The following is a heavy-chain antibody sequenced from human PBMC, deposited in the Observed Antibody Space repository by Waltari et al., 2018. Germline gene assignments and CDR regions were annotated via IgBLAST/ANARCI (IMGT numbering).Heavy chain of an antibody. Sequence: QVQLVQSGAEVKKPGTLVKVSCKASGYTFKNYEINWVRQATGQGPEWLGWMNPNNGNVGYAQNFQGRVTMTRNTSISTAYMELSSLRSEDTAVYYCARYSGSYYTPAGFDYWGQGTLVTVSS. CDR1: GYTFKNYE. CDR3: ARYSGSYYTPAGFDY. CDR2: MNPNNGNV. V-gene: IGHV1-8*01. J-gene: IGHJ4*02. D-gene: IGHD1-26*01.